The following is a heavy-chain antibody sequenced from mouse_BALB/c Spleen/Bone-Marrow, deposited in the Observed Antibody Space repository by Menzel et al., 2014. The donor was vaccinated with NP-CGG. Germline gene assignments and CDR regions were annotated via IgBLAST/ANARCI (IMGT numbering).Heavy chain of an antibody. D-gene: IGHD1-2*01. V-gene: IGHV1-74*01. J-gene: IGHJ3*01. Sequence: QVQLQQSGPQLVRPGASVKISCKASGYSISSYWMHWVKQRPGQGLEWIGMIDPSDSETRLNQKFKDKATLTVDKSSSTAYMQFNSPTSEDSAVYYCAPHYYGYAWFAYGGQGTLVTVSA. CDR3: APHYYGYAWFAY. CDR2: IDPSDSET. CDR1: GYSISSYW.